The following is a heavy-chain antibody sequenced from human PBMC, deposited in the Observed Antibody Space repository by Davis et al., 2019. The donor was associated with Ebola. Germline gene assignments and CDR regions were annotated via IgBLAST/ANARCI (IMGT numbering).Heavy chain of an antibody. CDR3: ARYMGSGAVGYFDS. J-gene: IGHJ4*02. CDR2: ISSDGSST. Sequence: GESLKISCAASGFTFSDYWMHWVRQVPGKGLVWVSRISSDGSSTIYADSVKGRFTISRDNSRNTLFLQMNTLRVEDTAVYYCARYMGSGAVGYFDSWGLGTLVTVSS. CDR1: GFTFSDYW. D-gene: IGHD2-15*01. V-gene: IGHV3-74*01.